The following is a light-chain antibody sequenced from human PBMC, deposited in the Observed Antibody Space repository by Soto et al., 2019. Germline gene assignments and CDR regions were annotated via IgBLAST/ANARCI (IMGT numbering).Light chain of an antibody. CDR1: QGVNSK. V-gene: IGKV3-20*01. Sequence: EIVMTQSPATLSLSPGERATLSCRASQGVNSKVAWYQQKPGQAPRLLIYGASSRATGIPDRFSGSGSGTDFTLTISRLEPEDFAVYYCQQYGSSPWTFGQGTKVDIK. J-gene: IGKJ1*01. CDR2: GAS. CDR3: QQYGSSPWT.